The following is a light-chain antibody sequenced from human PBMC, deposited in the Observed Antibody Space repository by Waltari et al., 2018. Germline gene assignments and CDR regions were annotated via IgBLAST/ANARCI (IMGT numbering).Light chain of an antibody. V-gene: IGKV3-15*01. J-gene: IGKJ2*01. CDR2: AAS. CDR3: QQYNEWPYT. CDR1: QSVSNN. Sequence: ETVMIQFPAPLSVSPGARATLSCRASQSVSNNVAWFQQTLGQAPRVLIYAASSRSTNIPGRFGGSGSGTDFTLTISSLQAEDFAVYYCQQYNEWPYTFGQGTVLEI.